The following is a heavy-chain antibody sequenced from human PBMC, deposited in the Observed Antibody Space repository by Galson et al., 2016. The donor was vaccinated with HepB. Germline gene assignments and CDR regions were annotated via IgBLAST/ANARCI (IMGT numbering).Heavy chain of an antibody. CDR3: MSRSINYGFWSGSHVPDY. CDR1: GGSISSNTHY. J-gene: IGHJ4*02. Sequence: LSLTCSVSGGSISSNTHYWGWIRQPPGKGLEWIATIYSSGRTYYNPSLKSRVTISVDTSKNQFSLQLRSLTAADTAVFYCMSRSINYGFWSGSHVPDYWGQGTRVTVSS. V-gene: IGHV4-39*01. CDR2: IYSSGRT. D-gene: IGHD3-3*01.